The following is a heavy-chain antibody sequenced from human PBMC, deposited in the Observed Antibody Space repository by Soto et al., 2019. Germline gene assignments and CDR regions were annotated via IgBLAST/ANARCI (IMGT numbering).Heavy chain of an antibody. V-gene: IGHV3-30-3*01. CDR1: GFPFSSYA. D-gene: IGHD4-17*01. J-gene: IGHJ4*02. CDR2: ISYDGSNK. CDR3: ASRERYGDYGCEFDY. Sequence: QVQLVESGGGVVQPGRSLRLSCAASGFPFSSYAMHWVRQAPGKGLEWVAVISYDGSNKYYADSVKGRFTISRDNCKNTQYLPMNIRRAEDADVYYCASRERYGDYGCEFDYWGQGALVTVSA.